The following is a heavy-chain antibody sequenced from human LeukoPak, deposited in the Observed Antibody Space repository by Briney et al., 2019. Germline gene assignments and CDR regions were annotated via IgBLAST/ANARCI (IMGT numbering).Heavy chain of an antibody. D-gene: IGHD3-10*01. V-gene: IGHV1-18*01. J-gene: IGHJ4*02. CDR3: AREGAMVRGVEPGPPLDY. Sequence: ASVKVSCKASGYTFTNYGIGWVRQAPGQGLEWMGWISAYNGNTNYAQKLQGRVTMTTDTSTSTTYMELRSLRSDDTAVYYCAREGAMVRGVEPGPPLDYWGQGTLVTVSS. CDR2: ISAYNGNT. CDR1: GYTFTNYG.